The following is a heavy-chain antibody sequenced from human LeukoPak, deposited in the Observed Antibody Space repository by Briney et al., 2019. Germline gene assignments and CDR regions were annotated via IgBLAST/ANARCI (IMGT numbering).Heavy chain of an antibody. Sequence: SETLSLTCTVSGGSISSGGYYWSWIRQHPGKGLEWIGYIYYSGSTYYNPSLKSRVTISVDTSKNQFSLRLSSVTAADTAVYYCANAVAGADNYFDYWGQGTLVTVSS. V-gene: IGHV4-31*03. CDR3: ANAVAGADNYFDY. J-gene: IGHJ4*02. D-gene: IGHD6-19*01. CDR2: IYYSGST. CDR1: GGSISSGGYY.